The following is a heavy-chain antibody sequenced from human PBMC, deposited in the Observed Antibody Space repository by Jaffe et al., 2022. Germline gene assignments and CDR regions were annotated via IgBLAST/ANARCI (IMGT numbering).Heavy chain of an antibody. V-gene: IGHV3-30*03. CDR1: GFTFGSYG. CDR3: ATSAAGVVNYMGFDY. Sequence: QVQLVESGGGVVQPGRSLRLSCAASGFTFGSYGMHWVRQAPGKGLEWVAVISYDGTKKYNADSVKGRFTISRDNSKNTLYLQMDSLRVEDTAVYYCATSAAGVVNYMGFDYWGQGTLVTVSS. D-gene: IGHD3-3*01. J-gene: IGHJ4*02. CDR2: ISYDGTKK.